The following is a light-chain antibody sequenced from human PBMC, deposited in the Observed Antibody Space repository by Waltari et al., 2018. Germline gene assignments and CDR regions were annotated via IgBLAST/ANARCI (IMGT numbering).Light chain of an antibody. CDR1: QSISND. J-gene: IGKJ4*01. Sequence: EIVLTQSPATLSLSPGERATLSCRASQSISNDLAWFQQKRGQAPRLLLYVTSNRATGIPARFSGSGSGTEFTLTISSLEPEDFAVYYCHQRSDWGTFGGGTKVEI. CDR3: HQRSDWGT. CDR2: VTS. V-gene: IGKV3-11*01.